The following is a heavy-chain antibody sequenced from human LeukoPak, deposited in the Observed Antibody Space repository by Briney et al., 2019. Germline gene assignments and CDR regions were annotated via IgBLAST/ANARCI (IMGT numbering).Heavy chain of an antibody. D-gene: IGHD1-1*01. CDR2: ISGSGGST. Sequence: GGTLRLFCAASGFTFSSYGMSWVRQAPGKGLERVSAISGSGGSTYYADSVKGRFTISRDNSKNTLYLQMNSLRAEDTAVYYCAKETTLRYFDYWGQGTLVTVSS. CDR1: GFTFSSYG. V-gene: IGHV3-23*01. J-gene: IGHJ4*02. CDR3: AKETTLRYFDY.